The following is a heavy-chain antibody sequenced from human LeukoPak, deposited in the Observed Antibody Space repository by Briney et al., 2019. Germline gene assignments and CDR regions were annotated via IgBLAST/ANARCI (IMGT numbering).Heavy chain of an antibody. Sequence: SETLSLTCAVYGGSFSGYYWSWIRQHPGKGLEWIGYIYYSGSTYYNPSLKSRVTISVDTSKNQFSLKLGSVTAADTAVYYCARERSPVSPDAFDIWGQGAMVTVSS. J-gene: IGHJ3*02. CDR1: GGSFSGYY. CDR2: IYYSGST. CDR3: ARERSPVSPDAFDI. V-gene: IGHV4-31*11.